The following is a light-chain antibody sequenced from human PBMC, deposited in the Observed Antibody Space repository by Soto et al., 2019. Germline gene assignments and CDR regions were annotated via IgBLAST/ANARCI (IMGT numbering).Light chain of an antibody. CDR3: AAWDDSLKAVV. CDR1: SSNIGGNT. Sequence: QSVLTQPPSASGTPGRTVTISCDGSSSNIGGNTVNWYQQLPATAPKLLIDGNDQQHSGVPDRFSGSKSAASASLAISGLQSEDEADYYCAAWDDSLKAVVFGTGT. V-gene: IGLV1-44*01. CDR2: GND. J-gene: IGLJ1*01.